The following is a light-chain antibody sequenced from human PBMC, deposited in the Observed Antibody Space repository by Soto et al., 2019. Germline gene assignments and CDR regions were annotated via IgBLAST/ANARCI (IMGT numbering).Light chain of an antibody. CDR2: AAS. Sequence: AIHMTQSPSSLSASVGDRVTITCRASQGIRNDLSWYQQKPGKAPKLLIYAASSLQSGVPSRFSGSGTGTDFTLTISSLHPEDFATYYCLQDYSYPHTFGQGTKVDIK. J-gene: IGKJ1*01. V-gene: IGKV1-6*01. CDR1: QGIRND. CDR3: LQDYSYPHT.